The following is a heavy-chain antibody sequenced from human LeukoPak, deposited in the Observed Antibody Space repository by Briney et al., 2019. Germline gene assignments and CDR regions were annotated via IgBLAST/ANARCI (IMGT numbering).Heavy chain of an antibody. CDR1: GASISSSSSY. CDR3: AKPGHSYYYTPGDFS. V-gene: IGHV4-39*01. D-gene: IGHD3-22*01. J-gene: IGHJ5*02. Sequence: PSETLSLTCTVSGASISSSSSYWGWIRQPPGKGLEWIGSAYFTGSTNYNPSLKARVTISLDTSKNQFSLRLTSVTAADKAVYYCAKPGHSYYYTPGDFSWGQGTLVTVSS. CDR2: AYFTGST.